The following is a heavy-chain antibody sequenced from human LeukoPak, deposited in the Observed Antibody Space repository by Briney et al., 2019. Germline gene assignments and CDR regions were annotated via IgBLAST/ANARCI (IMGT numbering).Heavy chain of an antibody. V-gene: IGHV3-30-3*02. CDR1: GFTFSSYA. Sequence: PGGSLRLSCAASGFTFSSYAMHWVRQAPGKGLEWVAVISYDGSNKYYADSVKGRFTISRDNSKNTLYLQMNSLRAEDTAVYYCAKDARGRGWLQFDAFDIWGQGTMVTVSS. D-gene: IGHD5-24*01. CDR3: AKDARGRGWLQFDAFDI. CDR2: ISYDGSNK. J-gene: IGHJ3*02.